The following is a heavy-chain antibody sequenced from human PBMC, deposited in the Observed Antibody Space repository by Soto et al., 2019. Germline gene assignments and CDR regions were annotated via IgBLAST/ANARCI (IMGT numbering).Heavy chain of an antibody. J-gene: IGHJ4*02. D-gene: IGHD6-6*01. CDR2: INSDGSST. CDR3: ARVLEYSSSSWTYYFDY. Sequence: VQLVESGGGLVQPGGSLRLSCAASGFTFSSYWMHWVRQAPGKGLVWVSRINSDGSSTSYADSVKGRFTISRDNAKNTLYLQMNSLRAEDTAVYYCARVLEYSSSSWTYYFDYWGQGTLVTVSS. V-gene: IGHV3-74*01. CDR1: GFTFSSYW.